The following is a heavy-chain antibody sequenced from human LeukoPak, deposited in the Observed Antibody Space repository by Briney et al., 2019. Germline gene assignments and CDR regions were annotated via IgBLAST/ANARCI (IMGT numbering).Heavy chain of an antibody. V-gene: IGHV3-23*01. CDR1: GFSFDSFA. D-gene: IGHD1-26*01. Sequence: GGSLRLSCAASGFSFDSFAMTLVRQAPGKGLEWVSGISGSGGSTYYADSVKGRFTISRDNFKNTVHLQMNSLRAEDTAVYYCPKDATPYYWGQGTLVTVSS. CDR2: ISGSGGST. J-gene: IGHJ4*02. CDR3: PKDATPYY.